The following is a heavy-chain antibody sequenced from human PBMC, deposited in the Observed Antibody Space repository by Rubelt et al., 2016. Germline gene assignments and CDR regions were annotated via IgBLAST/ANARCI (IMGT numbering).Heavy chain of an antibody. CDR2: IYSGGST. J-gene: IGHJ4*02. Sequence: GKGLEWVSVIYSGGSTYYADSVKGQFTISRDNSKNTLYLQMNSLRAEDTAVYYCARDGYSSGWYLDYWGQGTLVTVSS. CDR3: ARDGYSSGWYLDY. D-gene: IGHD6-19*01. V-gene: IGHV3-53*01.